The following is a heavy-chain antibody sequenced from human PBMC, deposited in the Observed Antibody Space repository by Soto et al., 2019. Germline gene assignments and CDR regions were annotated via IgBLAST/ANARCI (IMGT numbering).Heavy chain of an antibody. V-gene: IGHV1-18*01. CDR2: ISAYNGNT. CDR3: ASGWFGEFVYYFDY. Sequence: VASVKVSCKASGYTFTSYGISWVRQAPGQGLEWMGWISAYNGNTNYAQKLQGRVTMTTDTSTSTAYVELRSLRSDDTAVYYCASGWFGEFVYYFDYWGQGTLVTVSS. CDR1: GYTFTSYG. J-gene: IGHJ4*02. D-gene: IGHD3-10*01.